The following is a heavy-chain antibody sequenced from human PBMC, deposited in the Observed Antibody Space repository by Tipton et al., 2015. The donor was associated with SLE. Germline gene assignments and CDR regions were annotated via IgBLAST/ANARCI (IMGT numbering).Heavy chain of an antibody. CDR1: NGSISTSSFY. V-gene: IGHV4-61*02. CDR3: ARGLGVAGRGFGAFDI. Sequence: TLSLTCTVFNGSISTSSFYWGWIRQPAGKGLEWIGRIYTSGSTNYNPSLKSRVTMSVDTSKNQFSLKLSSVTAADTAVYYCARGLGVAGRGFGAFDIWGQGTMVTVSS. CDR2: IYTSGST. D-gene: IGHD6-19*01. J-gene: IGHJ3*02.